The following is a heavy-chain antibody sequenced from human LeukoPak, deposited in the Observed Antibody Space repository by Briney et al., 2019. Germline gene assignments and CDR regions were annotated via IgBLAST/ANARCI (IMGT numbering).Heavy chain of an antibody. J-gene: IGHJ3*02. CDR3: ASFVGVTSTSGAFDI. CDR1: GGSITSGPDY. Sequence: SETLSPTCTVSGGSITSGPDYWSWIRQPAGKGLEWIGRIYTSEGTNYNPSLKSRVTISVDTSNNQFSLKLRSVTAADTAVYYCASFVGVTSTSGAFDIWGQGTMVTVSS. CDR2: IYTSEGT. V-gene: IGHV4-61*02. D-gene: IGHD2-21*02.